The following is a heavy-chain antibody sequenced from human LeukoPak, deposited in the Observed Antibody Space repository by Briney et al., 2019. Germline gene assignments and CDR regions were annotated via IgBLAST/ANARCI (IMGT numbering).Heavy chain of an antibody. CDR3: ARDISPMVRGVIVH. CDR2: TSGSGGIT. CDR1: GFTFSNYA. V-gene: IGHV3-23*01. Sequence: GGSLRLSCAASGFTFSNYAMSCVRQAPGKGLEWVSITSGSGGITYYADSVKGRFTISRDNSKNTLYLQMNSLRAEDTAVYYCARDISPMVRGVIVHWGQGTLVTVSS. D-gene: IGHD3-10*01. J-gene: IGHJ4*02.